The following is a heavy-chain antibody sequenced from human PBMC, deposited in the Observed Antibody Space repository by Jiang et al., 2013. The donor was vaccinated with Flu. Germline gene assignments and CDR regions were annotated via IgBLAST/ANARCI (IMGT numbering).Heavy chain of an antibody. D-gene: IGHD6-13*01. CDR3: ARESRGIAAAGTADY. V-gene: IGHV4-30-4*01. Sequence: PGLVKPSQTLSLTCTVSGGSISSGDYYWSWVRQPPGKGLEWIGYIYYSGSTYYNPSLKSRVTISVDTSKNQFSLKLSSVTAADTAVYYCARESRGIAAAGTADYWGQGTLVTVSS. CDR1: GGSISSGDYY. J-gene: IGHJ4*02. CDR2: IYYSGST.